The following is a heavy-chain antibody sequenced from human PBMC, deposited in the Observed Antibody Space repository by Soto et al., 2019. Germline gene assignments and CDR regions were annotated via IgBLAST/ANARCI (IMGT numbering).Heavy chain of an antibody. CDR3: SHVLGYCGGGTCYHSVNDKAV. CDR1: GFSLSTTAVS. D-gene: IGHD2-15*01. CDR2: IYWDDDK. V-gene: IGHV2-5*02. J-gene: IGHJ6*04. Sequence: QITLKESGPTLVKPTQTLTLTCTFSGFSLSTTAVSVGWIRQPPGKALEWLALIYWDDDKRYSPSLKNRLTITKDTSKNLVVLTMINMDPVDTATYFCSHVLGYCGGGTCYHSVNDKAVWGEGTTVTVSS.